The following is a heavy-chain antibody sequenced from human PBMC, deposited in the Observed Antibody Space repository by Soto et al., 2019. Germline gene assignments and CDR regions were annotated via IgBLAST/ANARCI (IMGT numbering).Heavy chain of an antibody. V-gene: IGHV4-4*02. Sequence: PSETLSLTCAVSGGSISSSNWWSWVRQPPGKGLEWIGEIYHSGSTNYNPSLKSRVTISVDTSKNQFSLRLSSVTAADTAVYYCARVVRLRYFDWLSPYFDYWGQGTLVTVSS. J-gene: IGHJ4*02. CDR2: IYHSGST. D-gene: IGHD3-9*01. CDR1: GGSISSSNW. CDR3: ARVVRLRYFDWLSPYFDY.